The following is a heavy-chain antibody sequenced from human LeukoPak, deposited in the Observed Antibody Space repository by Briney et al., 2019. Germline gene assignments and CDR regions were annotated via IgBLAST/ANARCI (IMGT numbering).Heavy chain of an antibody. Sequence: SETLSLTCTVSGGSISSRDYYWTWIRQPPGKGPECIGYIYYSGTTYYNPSLRSRLTISIDTSKNQFSLNLSTVTAADTAVYYCARDHKGIGLIEYWGQGTPVTVSS. CDR1: GGSISSRDYY. CDR2: IYYSGTT. V-gene: IGHV4-30-4*01. D-gene: IGHD3-10*01. CDR3: ARDHKGIGLIEY. J-gene: IGHJ4*02.